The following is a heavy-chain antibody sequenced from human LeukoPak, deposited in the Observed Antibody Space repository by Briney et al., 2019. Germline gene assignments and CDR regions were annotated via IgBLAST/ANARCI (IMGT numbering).Heavy chain of an antibody. CDR3: ARVPYCSSTSCYIYHYYYGMDV. Sequence: TSETLSLTCAVYGGSFSGYYWSWIRQPPGKGLEWIGEINHSGSTNYNPSLKSRVTISVDTSKNQFSLKLSSVTAADTAVYYCARVPYCSSTSCYIYHYYYGMDVWGQGTTVTVSS. J-gene: IGHJ6*02. D-gene: IGHD2-2*02. V-gene: IGHV4-34*01. CDR1: GGSFSGYY. CDR2: INHSGST.